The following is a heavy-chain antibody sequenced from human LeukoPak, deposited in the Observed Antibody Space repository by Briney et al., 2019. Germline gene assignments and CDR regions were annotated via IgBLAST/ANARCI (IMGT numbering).Heavy chain of an antibody. CDR1: GGSFSGYY. V-gene: IGHV4-34*01. CDR3: ARARAYGGNSRVDY. Sequence: PSETLSLTCAVYGGSFSGYYWSWIRQPPGEGLEWIGEINHSGSTNYNPSLKSRVTISVDTSKNQFSLKLSSVTAADTAVYYCARARAYGGNSRVDYWGQGTLVTVSS. CDR2: INHSGST. J-gene: IGHJ4*02. D-gene: IGHD4-23*01.